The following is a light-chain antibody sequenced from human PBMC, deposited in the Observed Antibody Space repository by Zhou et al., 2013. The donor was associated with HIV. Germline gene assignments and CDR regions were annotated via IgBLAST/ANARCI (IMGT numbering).Light chain of an antibody. Sequence: DIQLTQSPSFLSASVGDRVTITCRASQGISSYLAWYQQKPGKAPKLLIYAASTLQSGVPSRFSGSGSGTEFTLTISSLQPEDFATYYCQQLNSYLFTFGPGTKWISN. CDR3: QQLNSYLFT. CDR2: AAS. J-gene: IGKJ3*01. CDR1: QGISSY. V-gene: IGKV1-9*01.